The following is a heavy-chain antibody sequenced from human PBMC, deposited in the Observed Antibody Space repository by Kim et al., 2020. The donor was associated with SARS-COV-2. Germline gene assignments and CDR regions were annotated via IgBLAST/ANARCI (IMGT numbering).Heavy chain of an antibody. D-gene: IGHD4-4*01. CDR3: ASSKQYDAFDI. J-gene: IGHJ3*02. V-gene: IGHV4-59*13. Sequence: SETLSLTCTVSGGSISSYYWSWIRQPPGKGLEWIGYIYYSGSTNYNPSLKSRVTISVDTSKNQFSLKLSSVTAADTAVYYCASSKQYDAFDIWGQGTMVTVSS. CDR1: GGSISSYY. CDR2: IYYSGST.